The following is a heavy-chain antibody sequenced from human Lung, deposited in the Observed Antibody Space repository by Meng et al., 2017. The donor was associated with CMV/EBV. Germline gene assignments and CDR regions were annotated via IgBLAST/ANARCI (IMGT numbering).Heavy chain of an antibody. Sequence: GGSLRPXCAASGLTFDDYTMPWFRQAPGKGLEWVSLFSWDGGSTYYADPVKGRFTISRDNSKNSLYLQMNSLRTEDTALYYCAKEGRYCSSTSCFYYFDYWGQGXLVTVSS. D-gene: IGHD2-2*01. CDR2: FSWDGGST. V-gene: IGHV3-43*01. CDR3: AKEGRYCSSTSCFYYFDY. CDR1: GLTFDDYT. J-gene: IGHJ4*02.